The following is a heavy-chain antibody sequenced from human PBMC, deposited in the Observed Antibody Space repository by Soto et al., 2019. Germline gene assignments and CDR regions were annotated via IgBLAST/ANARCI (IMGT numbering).Heavy chain of an antibody. CDR2: IYYSGST. Sequence: TSETLSLTCTVSGVSISSYYWSWIRQPPGKGLEWIGYIYYSGSTNYNPSLKSRVTISVDTSKNQFSLKLSSVTAADTAVYYCARVVGTTIFGVVTPLYYFDYWGQGTLVTVSS. J-gene: IGHJ4*02. D-gene: IGHD3-3*01. CDR1: GVSISSYY. V-gene: IGHV4-59*01. CDR3: ARVVGTTIFGVVTPLYYFDY.